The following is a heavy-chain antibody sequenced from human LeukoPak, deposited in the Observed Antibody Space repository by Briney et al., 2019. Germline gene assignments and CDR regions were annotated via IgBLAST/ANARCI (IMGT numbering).Heavy chain of an antibody. CDR3: ARGLAVFRVRGVIGWFDP. J-gene: IGHJ5*02. D-gene: IGHD3-10*01. CDR2: MNPNSGNT. CDR1: GYTFTSYD. V-gene: IGHV1-8*03. Sequence: EASVKVSCKASGYTFTSYDINWVRQATGQGLEWMGWMNPNSGNTGYAQKFQGRVTITRNTSISTAYMELSSLRSEDTAVYYCARGLAVFRVRGVIGWFDPWGQGTLVTVSS.